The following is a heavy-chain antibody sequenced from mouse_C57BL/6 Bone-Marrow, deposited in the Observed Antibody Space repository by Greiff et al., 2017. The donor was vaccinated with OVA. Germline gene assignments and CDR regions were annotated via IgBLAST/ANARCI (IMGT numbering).Heavy chain of an antibody. CDR1: GYTFTNYW. V-gene: IGHV1-63*01. CDR3: ARGRDFDY. CDR2: IYPGGGYT. Sequence: QVQLKESGAELVRPGTSVKMSCKASGYTFTNYWIGWAKQRPGHGLEWIGDIYPGGGYTNYNEKFKGKATLTADKSSSTAYMQFSSLTSEDSAIYYCARGRDFDYWGQGTTLTVSS. J-gene: IGHJ2*01.